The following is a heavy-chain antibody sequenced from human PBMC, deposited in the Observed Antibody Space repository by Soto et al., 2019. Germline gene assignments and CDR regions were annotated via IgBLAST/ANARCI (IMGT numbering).Heavy chain of an antibody. CDR3: AKDSWYFDL. Sequence: GGSLRLSCEASGFVFTNFWMHWVRHVPGKGLVWVARIDTSGHSTNYAESVKGRFTISRDNAKNTVSLQMNSLRVEDTGVYYCAKDSWYFDLWSQGSQVTGSS. CDR1: GFVFTNFW. V-gene: IGHV3-74*01. D-gene: IGHD6-13*01. CDR2: IDTSGHST. J-gene: IGHJ4*02.